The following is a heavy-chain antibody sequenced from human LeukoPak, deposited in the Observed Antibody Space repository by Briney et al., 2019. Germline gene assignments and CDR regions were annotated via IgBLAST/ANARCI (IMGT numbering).Heavy chain of an antibody. CDR1: GYTLTELS. V-gene: IGHV1-24*01. CDR3: ATHDYGGKGHFDY. Sequence: ASVKVSCKVSGYTLTELSMHWVRQAPGKGLEWMGGFDPEDGETIYAQKFQGRVTMTEDTSTDTAYMELSSLRSEDTAVSYCATHDYGGKGHFDYWGQGTLVTVSS. CDR2: FDPEDGET. J-gene: IGHJ4*02. D-gene: IGHD4-23*01.